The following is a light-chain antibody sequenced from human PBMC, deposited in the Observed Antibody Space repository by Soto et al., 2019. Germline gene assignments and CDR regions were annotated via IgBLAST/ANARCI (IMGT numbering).Light chain of an antibody. Sequence: QSALTQPASVSGSPGQSITISCTGTSSDVGSHNLVSWYQQHPGKAPKLMIYEGSKRPSGVSNRFSGSKSGNTASLTISGLQAEDEADYYCCSYAGSSTSYVFGTGTKVNVL. J-gene: IGLJ1*01. CDR3: CSYAGSSTSYV. CDR1: SSDVGSHNL. CDR2: EGS. V-gene: IGLV2-23*01.